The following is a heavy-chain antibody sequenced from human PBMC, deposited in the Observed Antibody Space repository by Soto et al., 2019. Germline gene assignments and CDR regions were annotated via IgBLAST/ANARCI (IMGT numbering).Heavy chain of an antibody. CDR3: ARGSDFQVGVCGY. Sequence: EVQLVESGGGLVQPGGSLRLSCAASGFTFSSYWMHWVRQAPGKGLVWVSRINSDGTSTSSADSVKGRFTISRDNAKNTLYLQMNSLRAEDTAVYYCARGSDFQVGVCGYWGQGTLVTVSS. J-gene: IGHJ4*02. V-gene: IGHV3-74*01. CDR1: GFTFSSYW. CDR2: INSDGTST. D-gene: IGHD2-15*01.